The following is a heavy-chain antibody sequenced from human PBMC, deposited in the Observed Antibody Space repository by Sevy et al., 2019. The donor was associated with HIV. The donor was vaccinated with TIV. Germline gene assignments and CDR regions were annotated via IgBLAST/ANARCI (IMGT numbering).Heavy chain of an antibody. CDR3: ARGGEFGPYDY. V-gene: IGHV3-21*01. CDR2: ISSSSSYI. Sequence: GGSLRLSCAASGFTFSSYSMNWVRQAPGKGLEWVSSISSSSSYIYYADSVKGRFTISRDNAKNSLYLQMNGLRAEDTAVYYCARGGEFGPYDYWGQGTLVTVSS. CDR1: GFTFSSYS. J-gene: IGHJ4*02. D-gene: IGHD3-16*01.